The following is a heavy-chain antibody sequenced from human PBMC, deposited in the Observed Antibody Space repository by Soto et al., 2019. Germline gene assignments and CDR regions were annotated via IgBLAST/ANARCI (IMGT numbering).Heavy chain of an antibody. CDR1: GFTFSSYA. J-gene: IGHJ6*02. Sequence: GGSLRLSCAASGFTFSSYAMHWVRQAPGKGLEWVAVISYDGSNKYYADSVKGRFTISRDNSKNTLYLQMNSLRAEDTAVYYCARDRRIAAAGGIDYYYGMDVWGQGTTVTVSS. CDR2: ISYDGSNK. V-gene: IGHV3-30-3*01. D-gene: IGHD6-13*01. CDR3: ARDRRIAAAGGIDYYYGMDV.